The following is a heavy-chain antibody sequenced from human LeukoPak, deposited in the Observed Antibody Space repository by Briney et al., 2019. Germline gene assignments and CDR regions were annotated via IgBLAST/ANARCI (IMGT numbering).Heavy chain of an antibody. D-gene: IGHD6-13*01. J-gene: IGHJ5*02. CDR3: ARGYSSSWYAGSSGWFDWLDP. V-gene: IGHV1-18*01. CDR2: ISAYNGNT. CDR1: GYTFTSYG. Sequence: ASVKVSCKASGYTFTSYGISWVRQAPGQGLEWMGWISAYNGNTNYAQKLQGRVTMTTDTSTSTAYMELRSLRSDDTAVYYCARGYSSSWYAGSSGWFDWLDPWGQGTLVTVSS.